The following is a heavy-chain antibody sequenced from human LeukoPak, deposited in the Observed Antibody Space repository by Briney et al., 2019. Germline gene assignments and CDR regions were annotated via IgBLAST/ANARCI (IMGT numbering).Heavy chain of an antibody. CDR2: ISGDGDST. D-gene: IGHD3-22*01. V-gene: IGHV3-43*02. CDR1: GFTFDNYA. J-gene: IGHJ3*02. CDR3: AKDIGAGYYYDSSGYFI. Sequence: PGGSLRLSCAASGFTFDNYAMHWVRQVPGKGLEWVSLISGDGDSTYYPDSVKDRFTISRDNSRNSLYLQMNSLRTEDTALYYCAKDIGAGYYYDSSGYFIWGQGTMVTVSS.